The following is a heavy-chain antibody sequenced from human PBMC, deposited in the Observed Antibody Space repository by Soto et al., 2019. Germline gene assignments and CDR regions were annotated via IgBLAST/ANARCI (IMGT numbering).Heavy chain of an antibody. V-gene: IGHV3-15*01. CDR1: GCTFSNAW. J-gene: IGHJ4*02. Sequence: GGSLRLCWAASGCTFSNAWMSWFRQAPGKGLEWVGRIRSKTDGGTTDYAAPVKGRFTISRDDSKNTLYLQMNSLKTEDTAVYYCTPVMITFRGVIDRDEFAYRGQGTFVTVSS. D-gene: IGHD3-16*02. CDR2: IRSKTDGGTT. CDR3: TPVMITFRGVIDRDEFAY.